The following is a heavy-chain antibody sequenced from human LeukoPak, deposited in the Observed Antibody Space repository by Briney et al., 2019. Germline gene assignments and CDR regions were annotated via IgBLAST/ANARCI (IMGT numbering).Heavy chain of an antibody. CDR3: ARDYYFGSGTYLDAFDI. J-gene: IGHJ3*02. Sequence: ASVKVSCKASVYSFTAYYMQWVRQAPGQGLEWMGWINPKSGGTNYAQRFQDRVTMTRDTSINTAYMELSRLTSDDTAVYYCARDYYFGSGTYLDAFDIWGQGTMVTVSS. CDR1: VYSFTAYY. CDR2: INPKSGGT. D-gene: IGHD3-10*01. V-gene: IGHV1-2*02.